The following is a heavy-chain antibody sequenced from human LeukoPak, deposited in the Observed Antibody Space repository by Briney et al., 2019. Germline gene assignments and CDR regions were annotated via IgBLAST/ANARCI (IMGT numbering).Heavy chain of an antibody. D-gene: IGHD7-27*01. CDR3: ARDPGGTWGFDY. Sequence: ASVNVSCKASGYTFTSHGLSWARQAPGQGLEWMGWISIYSGNTNYAQKFQDRISMTTDTSTSTAYMELRSLKSDDTAVYYCARDPGGTWGFDYWGQGALVTVSS. J-gene: IGHJ4*02. CDR1: GYTFTSHG. V-gene: IGHV1-18*01. CDR2: ISIYSGNT.